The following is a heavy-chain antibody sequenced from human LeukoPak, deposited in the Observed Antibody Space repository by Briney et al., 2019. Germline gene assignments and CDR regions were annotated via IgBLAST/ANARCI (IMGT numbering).Heavy chain of an antibody. J-gene: IGHJ4*02. D-gene: IGHD5-24*01. CDR3: TVEMASDY. CDR2: ISGDGGST. Sequence: GGSLRLSCAASGFTFDDYAMHWVRQAPGKGLEWVSLISGDGGSTYYVDSVKGRFTISRDNSKNSLCLQMNSLRTEDTALYYCTVEMASDYWGQGTLVTVSS. V-gene: IGHV3-43*02. CDR1: GFTFDDYA.